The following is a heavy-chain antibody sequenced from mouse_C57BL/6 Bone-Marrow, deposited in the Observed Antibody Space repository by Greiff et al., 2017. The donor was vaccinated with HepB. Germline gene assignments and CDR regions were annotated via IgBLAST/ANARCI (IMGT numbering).Heavy chain of an antibody. CDR1: GFNIKDDY. CDR2: IDPENGDT. J-gene: IGHJ2*01. CDR3: TAYYSNPYYFDY. D-gene: IGHD2-5*01. Sequence: VQLQQSGAELVRPGASVKLSCTASGFNIKDDYMHWVKQRPEQGLEWIGWIDPENGDTEYASKFQGKATITADTSSNTAYLQHSSLTSEDTAVYYCTAYYSNPYYFDYWGQGTTLTVSS. V-gene: IGHV14-4*01.